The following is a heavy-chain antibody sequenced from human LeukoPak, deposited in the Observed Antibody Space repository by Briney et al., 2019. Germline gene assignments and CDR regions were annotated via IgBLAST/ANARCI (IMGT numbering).Heavy chain of an antibody. J-gene: IGHJ4*02. D-gene: IGHD3-10*01. Sequence: NPSETLSLTCTVSGGSISSYYWSWIRQPPGKGLEWIGSIYYSGSTYYNPSLKSRVTISVDTSKNQFSLKLSSVTAADTAVYYCARVITMVRGVSGYFDYWGQGTLVTVSS. CDR3: ARVITMVRGVSGYFDY. CDR2: IYYSGST. V-gene: IGHV4-59*12. CDR1: GGSISSYY.